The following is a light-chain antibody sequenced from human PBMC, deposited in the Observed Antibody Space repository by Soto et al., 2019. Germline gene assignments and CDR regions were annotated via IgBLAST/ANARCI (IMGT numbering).Light chain of an antibody. V-gene: IGKV3-20*01. CDR2: GAS. CDR1: QSVSSSY. Sequence: EIVLTQSPGTLSLSPGERATLSCRASQSVSSSYLAWYQQKPGQAPRLLIYGASSRATGIPDRFSGSGSGTDFTLTISRLEPEDFAVYYCQQSGNTFGQGTKLEIK. CDR3: QQSGNT. J-gene: IGKJ2*01.